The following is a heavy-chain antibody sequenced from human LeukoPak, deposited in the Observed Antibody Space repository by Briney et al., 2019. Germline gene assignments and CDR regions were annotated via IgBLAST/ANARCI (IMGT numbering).Heavy chain of an antibody. CDR3: GRGSPLSYYFDY. Sequence: GGSLRLSCAASGFTFSTYAMHWVRQAPGKGLEWVSIISTSGDTTYYAGSVKGRFTISRDNSKNTLFLQMNSLRAEDTAVYYCGRGSPLSYYFDYWGQGTLVTVSS. D-gene: IGHD2/OR15-2a*01. CDR1: GFTFSTYA. V-gene: IGHV3-23*01. CDR2: ISTSGDTT. J-gene: IGHJ4*02.